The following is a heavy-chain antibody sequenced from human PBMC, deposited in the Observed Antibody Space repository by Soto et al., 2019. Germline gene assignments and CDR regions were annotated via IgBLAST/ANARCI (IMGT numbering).Heavy chain of an antibody. V-gene: IGHV1-18*01. Sequence: QVQLEQSAPEVKKPGASVKVSCKASGYTFTTYGISWVRQAPGQGLEWLGWINTHNGNTNYAQNLQGRVIMTADTSTSTAYMELRSLRSDDTAIYYCTREGSAPYYYYCMDAWGQGTTVTVSS. CDR2: INTHNGNT. J-gene: IGHJ6*02. CDR1: GYTFTTYG. CDR3: TREGSAPYYYYCMDA. D-gene: IGHD3-10*01.